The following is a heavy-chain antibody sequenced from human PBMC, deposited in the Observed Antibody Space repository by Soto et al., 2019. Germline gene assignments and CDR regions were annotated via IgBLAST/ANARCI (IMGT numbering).Heavy chain of an antibody. V-gene: IGHV3-9*01. CDR3: AKDHYDSSGYLFDY. Sequence: GGSMRLSCAASGSTFSSYAMSWVRQAPGKGLEWVSGISWNSGSIGYADSVKGRFTISRDNAKNSLYLQMNSLRAEDTALYYCAKDHYDSSGYLFDYWGQGTLVTVSS. D-gene: IGHD3-22*01. CDR2: ISWNSGSI. J-gene: IGHJ4*02. CDR1: GSTFSSYA.